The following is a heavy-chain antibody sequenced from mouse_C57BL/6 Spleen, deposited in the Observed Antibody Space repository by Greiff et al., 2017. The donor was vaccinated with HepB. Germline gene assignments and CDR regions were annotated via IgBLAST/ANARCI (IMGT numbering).Heavy chain of an antibody. CDR3: ARGLRRGYAMDY. CDR1: GYTFTDYN. J-gene: IGHJ4*01. CDR2: INPNNGGT. D-gene: IGHD2-4*01. V-gene: IGHV1-22*01. Sequence: SGPELVKPGASVKMSCKASGYTFTDYNMHWVKQSHGKSLEWIGYINPNNGGTSYNQKFKSKATFTVNTSSSTAYMELRSLTSEDSAVYYCARGLRRGYAMDYWGQGTSVTVSS.